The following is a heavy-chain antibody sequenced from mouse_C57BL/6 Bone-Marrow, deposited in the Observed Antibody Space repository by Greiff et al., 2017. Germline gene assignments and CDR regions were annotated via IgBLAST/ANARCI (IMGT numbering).Heavy chain of an antibody. CDR1: GYAFSSSW. Sequence: VQLQQSGPELVKPGASVKISCKASGYAFSSSWMNGVKQRPGKGLEWIGRIYPGDGDTNYNGKFKGKATLTADKSSSTAYMQLSSLTSEDSAVYFCARSRWAWFAYWGQGTLVTVSA. CDR2: IYPGDGDT. V-gene: IGHV1-82*01. J-gene: IGHJ3*01. D-gene: IGHD4-1*01. CDR3: ARSRWAWFAY.